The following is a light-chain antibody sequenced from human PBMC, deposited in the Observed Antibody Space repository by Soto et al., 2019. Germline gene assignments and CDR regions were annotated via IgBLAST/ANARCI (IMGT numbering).Light chain of an antibody. Sequence: EIALTQSPGTLSLSPGERATLSCRASQSVSSSYFAWYQQKRGQAPRLLLYGASSRATGVPDRFSGSGSGPDFTLTISRREPADVAVSYCQPYGGSPWTFGQGTKGEVK. CDR3: QPYGGSPWT. J-gene: IGKJ1*01. CDR1: QSVSSSY. V-gene: IGKV3-20*01. CDR2: GAS.